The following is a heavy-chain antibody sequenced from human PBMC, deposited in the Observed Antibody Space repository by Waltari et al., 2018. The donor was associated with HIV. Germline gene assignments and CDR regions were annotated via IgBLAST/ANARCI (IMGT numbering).Heavy chain of an antibody. J-gene: IGHJ4*02. CDR1: GFTLSTYT. Sequence: MQLVESGGGLVKPGGSRRLSCATSGFTLSTYTMTWVRQTPGKGLECNSSITSTSRPIFYSDSTKGLFIISRDNAQNSLSLQMTSLTAEDTAVYFCVADLGGSHDSWGQGTLVTVSS. V-gene: IGHV3-21*02. D-gene: IGHD1-26*01. CDR2: ITSTSRPI. CDR3: VADLGGSHDS.